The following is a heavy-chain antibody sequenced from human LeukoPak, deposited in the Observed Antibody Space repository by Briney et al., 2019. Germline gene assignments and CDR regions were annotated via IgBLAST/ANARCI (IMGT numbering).Heavy chain of an antibody. CDR2: ISWNSGSI. CDR3: AKTVLEWLLPYYFDY. CDR1: GFTFDDYA. V-gene: IGHV3-9*01. D-gene: IGHD3-3*01. J-gene: IGHJ4*02. Sequence: GGSLRLSCAASGFTFDDYAMHWVRQAPGKGLEWVSGISWNSGSIGYADSVKGRFTISRDNSKNTLYLQMNSLRAEDTAVYYCAKTVLEWLLPYYFDYWGQGTLVTVSS.